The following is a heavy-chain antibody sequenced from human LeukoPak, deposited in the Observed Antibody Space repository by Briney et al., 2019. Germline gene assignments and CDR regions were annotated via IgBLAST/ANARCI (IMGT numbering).Heavy chain of an antibody. CDR2: MQNDGNTK. Sequence: PGGSLRLSCAASGFTFSTSAMDWVRQAPGKGLEWVAFMQNDGNTKNYADSVKGRFTISRDNAKNSLFLQMNSLRAEDTAVYYCARVLRYCSGGNCYSGGLGYMDVWGKGTRSPSP. D-gene: IGHD2-15*01. J-gene: IGHJ6*03. CDR1: GFTFSTSA. CDR3: ARVLRYCSGGNCYSGGLGYMDV. V-gene: IGHV3-30*02.